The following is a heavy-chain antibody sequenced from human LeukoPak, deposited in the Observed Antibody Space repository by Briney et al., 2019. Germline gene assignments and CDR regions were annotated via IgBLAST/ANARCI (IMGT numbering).Heavy chain of an antibody. CDR2: ISYDGSNK. J-gene: IGHJ4*02. CDR1: GFTFSSYA. V-gene: IGHV3-30-3*01. D-gene: IGHD3-22*01. CDR3: ARGGSSGSMIY. Sequence: PGGSLRLSCAASGFTFSSYAMHWVRQAPGKGLEWAAVISYDGSNKYYADSVKGRFTISRDNSKNTLYLQMNSLRAEDTAVYYCARGGSSGSMIYWGQGTLVTVSS.